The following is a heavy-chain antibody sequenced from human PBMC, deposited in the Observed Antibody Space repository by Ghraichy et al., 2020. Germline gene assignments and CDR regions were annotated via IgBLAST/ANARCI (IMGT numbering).Heavy chain of an antibody. V-gene: IGHV4-59*08. Sequence: SETLSLTCTVSGGSISGYYWSWIRQPPGEGLEWIAYIYSSGSTNCNPSLKSRVTISVDTSKNQFSLKLTSVSAADTAVYYCARTASWGYFDYWGQGTLVTVSS. CDR3: ARTASWGYFDY. CDR2: IYSSGST. CDR1: GGSISGYY. J-gene: IGHJ4*02. D-gene: IGHD2-21*02.